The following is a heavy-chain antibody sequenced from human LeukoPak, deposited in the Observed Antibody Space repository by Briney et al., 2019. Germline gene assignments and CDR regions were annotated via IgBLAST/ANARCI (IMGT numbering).Heavy chain of an antibody. CDR1: GFTFNNYA. CDR2: LSGGAGRT. V-gene: IGHV3-23*01. J-gene: IGHJ4*02. D-gene: IGHD7-27*01. Sequence: QTGGSLRLSCAASGFTFNNYAMNWVRQAPGKGLEWVSALSGGAGRTYYADSVKGRFTISRDNSKNTLCLQMNSLRAEDTAVYYCAKDGGLWVSAHWGDSWGRGTLVTVSS. CDR3: AKDGGLWVSAHWGDS.